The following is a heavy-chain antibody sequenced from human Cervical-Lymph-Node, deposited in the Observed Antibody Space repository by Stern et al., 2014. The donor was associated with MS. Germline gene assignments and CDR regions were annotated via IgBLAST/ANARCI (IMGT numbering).Heavy chain of an antibody. CDR2: ISPSFGRA. CDR1: GGIFSTSD. V-gene: IGHV1-69*01. CDR3: ARERDNSYAFDS. Sequence: QVQLVQSGAEVRKPGSSVKVSCKASGGIFSTSDISWLRQAPGQGLEWMGGISPSFGRANYTQRVQGSVTITADESTSTVYMGLTSLRSEDTAVYYCARERDNSYAFDSWGQGTLVTVSS. J-gene: IGHJ4*02. D-gene: IGHD3-16*01.